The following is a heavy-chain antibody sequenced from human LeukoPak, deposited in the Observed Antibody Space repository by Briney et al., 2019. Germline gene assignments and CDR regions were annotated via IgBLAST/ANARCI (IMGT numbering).Heavy chain of an antibody. CDR2: ISAYNGNT. CDR3: ARELPYEEGLYYYYGMDV. D-gene: IGHD2-15*01. CDR1: GYTFTSYG. Sequence: GASVKVSCKASGYTFTSYGISWVRQAPGQGLEWMGWISAYNGNTNYAQKLQGRVTMTTDTSTSTAYMELRSLRSDDTAVYYCARELPYEEGLYYYYGMDVWGQGTTVTVSS. V-gene: IGHV1-18*01. J-gene: IGHJ6*02.